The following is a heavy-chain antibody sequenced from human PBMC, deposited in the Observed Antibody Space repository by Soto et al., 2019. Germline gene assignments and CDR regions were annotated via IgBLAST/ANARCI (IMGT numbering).Heavy chain of an antibody. CDR1: GGSISSGDYY. J-gene: IGHJ4*02. CDR3: ARGVEGYSYGYYFDY. V-gene: IGHV4-30-4*01. CDR2: IYYSGST. Sequence: QVQLQESGPGLVKPSQTLSLTCTVSGGSISSGDYYWSWIRQPPGKGLEWIGYIYYSGSTYYNPSLKSRVSISVDTSKNQFSLKLSSVTAADTAVYYCARGVEGYSYGYYFDYWGQGTLVTVSS. D-gene: IGHD5-18*01.